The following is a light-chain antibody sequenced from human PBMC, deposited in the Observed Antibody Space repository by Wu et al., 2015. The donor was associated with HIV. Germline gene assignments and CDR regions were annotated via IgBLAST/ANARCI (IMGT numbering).Light chain of an antibody. J-gene: IGKJ1*01. CDR3: QQYGSSSWT. Sequence: IVLTQSPGTLSLSPGEGATLSCRASQSVNNYFLAWYQQKPGQAPRLLIYGAYNRATGIPDRFSGSGSGTDFTLSISRLEPEDFAVYYCQQYGSSSWTFGQG. CDR1: QSVNNYF. V-gene: IGKV3-20*01. CDR2: GAY.